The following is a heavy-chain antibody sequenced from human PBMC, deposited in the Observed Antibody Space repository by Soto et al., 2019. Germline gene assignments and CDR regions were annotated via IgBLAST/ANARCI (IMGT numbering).Heavy chain of an antibody. Sequence: LSLTCRVSDGSMNSDSSYWGWIRQPPGKGLEWIGVINHSGSTYHNLSLKGRVTMSVDAFRNQFSLKLTSMTAADTAVYYCARLGGYVSVGYYYLWDSWGQGTLVTVSS. J-gene: IGHJ4*02. V-gene: IGHV4-39*01. CDR2: INHSGST. CDR3: ARLGGYVSVGYYYLWDS. D-gene: IGHD3-22*01. CDR1: DGSMNSDSSY.